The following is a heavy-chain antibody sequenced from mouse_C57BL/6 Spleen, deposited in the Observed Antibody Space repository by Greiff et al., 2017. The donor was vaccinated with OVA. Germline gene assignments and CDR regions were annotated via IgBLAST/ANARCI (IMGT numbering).Heavy chain of an antibody. D-gene: IGHD3-2*02. V-gene: IGHV1-80*01. CDR1: GYAFSSYW. CDR3: ARQVQTAQAIAWFAY. J-gene: IGHJ3*01. Sequence: VQLQQSGAELVKPGASVKISCKASGYAFSSYWMNWVKQRPGKGLEWIGQIYPGDGDTNYNGKFKGKATLTADKSSSTAYMQRSSLTSEDSAVYFCARQVQTAQAIAWFAYWGQGTLVTVSA. CDR2: IYPGDGDT.